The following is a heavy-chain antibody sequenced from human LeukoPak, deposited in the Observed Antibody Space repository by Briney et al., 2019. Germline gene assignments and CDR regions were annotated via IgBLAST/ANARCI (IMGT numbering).Heavy chain of an antibody. Sequence: ASVKVSCKVSGYSLTELSMYWVRQAPGKGLEWMGGFDPEDGETMYAQKLQGRVTMTEDTSTDTAYMELSSLRSEDTAVYYCATVSVRLTAILRYFDYWGQGTLVTVSS. CDR2: FDPEDGET. CDR1: GYSLTELS. V-gene: IGHV1-24*01. D-gene: IGHD2-21*02. J-gene: IGHJ4*02. CDR3: ATVSVRLTAILRYFDY.